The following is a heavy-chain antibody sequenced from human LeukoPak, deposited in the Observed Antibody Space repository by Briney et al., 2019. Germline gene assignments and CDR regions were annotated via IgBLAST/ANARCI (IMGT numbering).Heavy chain of an antibody. CDR2: ISSSGSHT. D-gene: IGHD3-22*01. CDR3: AGGGITTFDY. V-gene: IGHV3-21*01. Sequence: GGSLRLSCAASGFTFSSYSMNWVRRAPGKGLEWVSSISSSGSHTYHADSVKGRFTISRDNAKNSLYLQMNSLRADDTAVYYCAGGGITTFDYWGQGSLVTVSS. CDR1: GFTFSSYS. J-gene: IGHJ4*02.